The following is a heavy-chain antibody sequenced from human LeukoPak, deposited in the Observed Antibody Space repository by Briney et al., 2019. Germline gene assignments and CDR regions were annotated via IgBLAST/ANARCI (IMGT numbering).Heavy chain of an antibody. D-gene: IGHD1-26*01. CDR1: GFTFSDYW. J-gene: IGHJ6*03. CDR3: ARDPYSGNYGAYYYYYMDV. CDR2: IKQDGSEY. Sequence: GGSLRLSCAASGFTFSDYWMNWVRQVPGKGLEWVANIKQDGSEYYYVDSVKGRFTISRDNAKNSLYLQMDSLRVEDTAEYYCARDPYSGNYGAYYYYYMDVWGKGTTVTVSS. V-gene: IGHV3-7*01.